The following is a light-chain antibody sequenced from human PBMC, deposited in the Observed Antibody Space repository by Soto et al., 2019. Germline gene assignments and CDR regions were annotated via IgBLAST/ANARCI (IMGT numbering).Light chain of an antibody. Sequence: QSALTQPASVSGSAGQSITISCSGTMRDVGAYNLVSWYQQHPGTAPKLIIYEVRNRPSGISSRFSGSRSGNTASLTISGLQPEDEGDYYCSAYPARRPLGLGGGTKVTVL. J-gene: IGLJ2*01. CDR1: MRDVGAYNL. CDR3: SAYPARRPLG. V-gene: IGLV2-14*01. CDR2: EVR.